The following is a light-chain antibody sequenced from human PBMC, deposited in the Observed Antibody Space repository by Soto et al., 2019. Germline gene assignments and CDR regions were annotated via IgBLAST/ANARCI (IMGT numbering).Light chain of an antibody. Sequence: DIQMTQSPSTLSASVGDRVIITCRASQSISGWMAWYQQKPGKAPNLLIYKTLKSGVPSRFSGSGSGTEFTLIISSLQPYDFAKYYCQQYHTYSFGQGTTVEIK. J-gene: IGKJ1*01. V-gene: IGKV1-5*03. CDR2: K. CDR1: QSISGW. CDR3: QQYHTYS.